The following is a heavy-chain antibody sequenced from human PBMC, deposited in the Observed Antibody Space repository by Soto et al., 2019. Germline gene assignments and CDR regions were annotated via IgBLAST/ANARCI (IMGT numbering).Heavy chain of an antibody. CDR3: ARVIESRLLEWLLAAGYFDY. D-gene: IGHD3-3*01. J-gene: IGHJ4*02. CDR1: GFTFSSYW. Sequence: GGSLRLSCAASGFTFSSYWMHWVRQAPGKGLVWVSRINSDGSSTSYADSVKGRFTISRDNAKNTLYLQMNSLRAEDTAVYYCARVIESRLLEWLLAAGYFDYWGQGTLVTVSS. CDR2: INSDGSST. V-gene: IGHV3-74*01.